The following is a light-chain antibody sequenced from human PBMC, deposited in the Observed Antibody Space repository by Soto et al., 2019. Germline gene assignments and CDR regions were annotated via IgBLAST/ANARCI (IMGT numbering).Light chain of an antibody. CDR1: QSVSSN. CDR3: LHRRNWPT. CDR2: GAS. V-gene: IGKV3-15*01. J-gene: IGKJ4*01. Sequence: EIVMTQSPATLSVSPGERATLSCRASQSVSSNLAWYQQKPGQAPSLLIYGASTRATGTPARFSGSGSGTEFTLAISSPEPEDSAVYYCLHRRNWPTFGGGTKVDIK.